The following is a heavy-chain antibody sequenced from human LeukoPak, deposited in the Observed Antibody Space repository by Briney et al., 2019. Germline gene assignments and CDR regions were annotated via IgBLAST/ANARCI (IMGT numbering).Heavy chain of an antibody. D-gene: IGHD3-10*01. Sequence: SETLSLTRTVSGGSISSHYWSWMRQPPGKGLEWIGYIYYSGSTNYNPSLKSRVTISVDTSKNQFSLKLGSVTAADTAVYYCARVGYYYGQPADYWGQGTLVTVSS. V-gene: IGHV4-59*11. CDR1: GGSISSHY. CDR2: IYYSGST. J-gene: IGHJ4*02. CDR3: ARVGYYYGQPADY.